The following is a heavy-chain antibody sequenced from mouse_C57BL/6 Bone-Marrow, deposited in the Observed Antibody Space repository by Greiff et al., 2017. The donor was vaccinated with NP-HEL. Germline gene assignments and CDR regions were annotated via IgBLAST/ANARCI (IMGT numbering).Heavy chain of an antibody. CDR3: ATSITTVVSTFPWYFAV. CDR1: GFTFSDYG. V-gene: IGHV5-17*01. Sequence: DVMLVESGGGLVKPGGSLKLSCAASGFTFSDYGMHWVRQAPEKGLEWVAYISSGSSTIYYADTVKGRFTISRDNAKNTLFLQMTSLRSEDTAMYYCATSITTVVSTFPWYFAVWGTGTTVTVSS. J-gene: IGHJ1*03. D-gene: IGHD1-1*01. CDR2: ISSGSSTI.